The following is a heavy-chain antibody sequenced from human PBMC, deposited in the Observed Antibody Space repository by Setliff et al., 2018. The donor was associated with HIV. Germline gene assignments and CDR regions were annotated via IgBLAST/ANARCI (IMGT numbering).Heavy chain of an antibody. CDR2: IYYSGNT. D-gene: IGHD1-7*01. CDR1: GGSISSTNW. V-gene: IGHV4-4*02. CDR3: AGTGTNGCFYN. Sequence: SETLSLTCAVSGGSISSTNWWSWVRQPPGKGLEWIGSIYYSGNTYSNPSLKSRVTISLDTSKNQFSLKLSSVTVADTAVYYCAGTGTNGCFYNWGQGTLVTVAS. J-gene: IGHJ4*02.